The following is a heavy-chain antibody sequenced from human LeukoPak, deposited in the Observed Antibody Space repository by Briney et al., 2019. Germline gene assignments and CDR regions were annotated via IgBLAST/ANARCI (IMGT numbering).Heavy chain of an antibody. D-gene: IGHD1-1*01. CDR1: GGSISSGDYY. CDR3: ARAPGLWNRLGYYYGMDV. Sequence: PSETLSLTCTVSGGSISSGDYYWSWIRQPPGKGLEWIGYIYYSGSTNYNPSLKSRVTISVDTSKNQFSLKLSSVTAADTAVYYCARAPGLWNRLGYYYGMDVWGQGTTVTVSS. V-gene: IGHV4-30-4*01. CDR2: IYYSGST. J-gene: IGHJ6*02.